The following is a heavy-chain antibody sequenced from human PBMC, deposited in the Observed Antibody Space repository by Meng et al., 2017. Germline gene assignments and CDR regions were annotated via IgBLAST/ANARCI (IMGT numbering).Heavy chain of an antibody. V-gene: IGHV4-30-2*01. J-gene: IGHJ4*02. D-gene: IGHD3-10*01. CDR2: IFHSGTT. Sequence: HRQLQESGSGLVKPSQTLSLTCAVSGGSVSSGGYSWNWIRQPPGKGLEWIGYIFHSGTTYYNPSLESRVTISIDTSKNQFSLKVTSATAADTAVYYCARGYGGLDYWGQGTLVTVSS. CDR3: ARGYGGLDY. CDR1: GGSVSSGGYS.